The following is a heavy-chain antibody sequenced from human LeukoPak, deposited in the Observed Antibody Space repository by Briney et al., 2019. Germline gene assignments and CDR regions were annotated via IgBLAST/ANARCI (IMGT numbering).Heavy chain of an antibody. CDR2: IRYDGSNK. CDR3: AKGGYSYDSSGHNYPDS. D-gene: IGHD3-22*01. V-gene: IGHV3-30*02. J-gene: IGHJ4*02. Sequence: GGSLRLSCAASGFIFSGYDMHWVRQAPGKGLEWVTFIRYDGSNKDYADSVKGRFIISRDNSKNTLYPQMNSLRAEDTAVYYCAKGGYSYDSSGHNYPDSWGQGTLVIVSS. CDR1: GFIFSGYD.